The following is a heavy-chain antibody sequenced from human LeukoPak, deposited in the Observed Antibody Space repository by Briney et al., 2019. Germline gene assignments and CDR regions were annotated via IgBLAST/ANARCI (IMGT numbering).Heavy chain of an antibody. V-gene: IGHV4-59*01. J-gene: IGHJ4*02. D-gene: IGHD2-8*01. Sequence: PSETLSLTCTVSGGSISSYYWSWIRQPPGKGLEWIGYIYYSGSTNYNPSLKSRVTISVDTSKNQFSLKLSSVTAADTAVYYCARARYCTNGVCRSGIDYWGQGTLVTVSS. CDR3: ARARYCTNGVCRSGIDY. CDR2: IYYSGST. CDR1: GGSISSYY.